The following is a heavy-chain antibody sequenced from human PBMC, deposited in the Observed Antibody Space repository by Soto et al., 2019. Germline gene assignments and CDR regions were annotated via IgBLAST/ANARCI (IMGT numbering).Heavy chain of an antibody. CDR3: ARQGNGAEGFDY. D-gene: IGHD4-17*01. CDR2: FYPGDSDT. CDR1: GYYFPSYW. V-gene: IGHV5-51*01. Sequence: PXESLKISCKGSGYYFPSYWIGWVRQMPGKGLEWMGIFYPGDSDTRYSPSFQGQVTISADRSISTAYLQWSSLKPSDTAMYYCARQGNGAEGFDYWGQGPLVTVSS. J-gene: IGHJ4*02.